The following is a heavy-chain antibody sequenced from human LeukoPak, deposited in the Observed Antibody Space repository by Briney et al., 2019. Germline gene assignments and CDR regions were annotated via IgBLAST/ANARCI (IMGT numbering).Heavy chain of an antibody. V-gene: IGHV3-33*01. CDR3: ARGQSVGWEIGVCDF. Sequence: YADSVKGRFTISRDDSRNTLYLQMTSLRAEDTAVYYCARGQSVGWEIGVCDFWGQGSLVTVAS. J-gene: IGHJ4*02. D-gene: IGHD1-26*01.